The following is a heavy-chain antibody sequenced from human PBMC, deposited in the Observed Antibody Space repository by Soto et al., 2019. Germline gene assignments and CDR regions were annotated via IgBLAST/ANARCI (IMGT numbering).Heavy chain of an antibody. V-gene: IGHV3-15*01. J-gene: IGHJ4*02. CDR3: AITAMINRDSSTSFDY. Sequence: EVQLVESGVGSVKPGGSLRLSCAASGLTFSNVWMTWVRQAPGKGLEWVGRIKSKSDGETADVAAPVKARFTISRDDSKNTVFLEMNSLKSEDTALYYCAITAMINRDSSTSFDYWGRGTQVTVSS. CDR1: GLTFSNVW. D-gene: IGHD5-18*01. CDR2: IKSKSDGETA.